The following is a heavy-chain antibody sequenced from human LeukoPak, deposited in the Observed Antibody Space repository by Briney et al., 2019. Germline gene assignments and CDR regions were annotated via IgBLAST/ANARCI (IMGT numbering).Heavy chain of an antibody. CDR2: IYHSGTT. CDR1: NYSITSGYF. CDR3: AXXGXFHDSDGYSFDX. D-gene: IGHD3-22*01. J-gene: IGHJ4*02. Sequence: SETLSLTCAVSNYSITSGYFWGWIRQPPGKGLEWIASIYHSGTTYYNPSLRNRVTLFVDTSKNQFSLKLTSLTAADTAVYYCAXXGXFHDSDGYSFDXWGQGTLVTVXS. V-gene: IGHV4-38-2*01.